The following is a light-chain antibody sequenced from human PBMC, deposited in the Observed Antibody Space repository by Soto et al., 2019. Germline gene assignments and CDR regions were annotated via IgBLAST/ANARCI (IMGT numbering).Light chain of an antibody. CDR1: QSLSNF. Sequence: EIVLTQSPATLSLSPGERATLSCRDSQSLSNFLAWYHQKPGQAPRLLIYDASNRATGIPVRFSGSGSGTDFTLNINRLEPEEFAVSYCKRSSNMLTFGAATTVEIK. J-gene: IGKJ3*01. CDR3: KRSSNMLT. V-gene: IGKV3-11*01. CDR2: DAS.